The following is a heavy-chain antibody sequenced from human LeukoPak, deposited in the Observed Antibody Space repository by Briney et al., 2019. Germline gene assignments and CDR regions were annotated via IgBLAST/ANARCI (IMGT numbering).Heavy chain of an antibody. J-gene: IGHJ4*02. V-gene: IGHV3-66*01. CDR1: GFTFGTYA. CDR2: IYSTGGK. D-gene: IGHD6-19*01. CDR3: ARGSDGWFAFDY. Sequence: GGSLRLFCAASGFTFGTYAMSWVRQAPGKGLEWVSIIYSTGGKYYADSVKGRFTISRDNSKHTLNLQMNSLRAEDTAIYYCARGSDGWFAFDYWGQGILVTVSA.